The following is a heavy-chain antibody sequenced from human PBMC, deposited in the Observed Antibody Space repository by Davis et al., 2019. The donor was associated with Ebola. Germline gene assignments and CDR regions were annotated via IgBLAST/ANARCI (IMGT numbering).Heavy chain of an antibody. CDR2: IYYSGST. J-gene: IGHJ6*02. V-gene: IGHV4-59*01. D-gene: IGHD5-24*01. Sequence: SETLSLTCTVSGCTIGSYDWPWTPPPPGKALGRTGYIYYSGSTNYNPSLKSRVTISVDTSKNQFSLKLSSVTAVDTAVYYCNGLHHYGMDVWGQGTTVTVSS. CDR1: GCTIGSYD. CDR3: NGLHHYGMDV.